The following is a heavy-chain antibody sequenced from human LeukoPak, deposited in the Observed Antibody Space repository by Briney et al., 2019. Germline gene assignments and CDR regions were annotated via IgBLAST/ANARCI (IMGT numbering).Heavy chain of an antibody. CDR2: IIPIFGIA. CDR3: ARDQEMAQGGS. Sequence: AASVKGSCKASGGTFSSSAISWLRQAPGQGLEWMGRIIPIFGIANYAQKFQGRVTITADKSTSTAYMELSSLRSEDTAVYYCARDQEMAQGGSWGQGTLVTVAS. D-gene: IGHD5-24*01. V-gene: IGHV1-69*04. J-gene: IGHJ5*02. CDR1: GGTFSSSA.